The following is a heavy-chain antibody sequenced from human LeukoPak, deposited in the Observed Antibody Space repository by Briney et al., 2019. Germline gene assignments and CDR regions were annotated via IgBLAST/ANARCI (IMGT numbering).Heavy chain of an antibody. CDR3: ATDQLKGNSLIDAFDI. Sequence: ASVKVSCKVSGYTLTELSMHWVRQAPGKGLEWMGGFDPEDGETIYAQKFQGRVTMTEDTSTDTAYMELSSLRSEDTAVYYCATDQLKGNSLIDAFDIWGQGTMVTVSS. D-gene: IGHD5-18*01. CDR2: FDPEDGET. CDR1: GYTLTELS. J-gene: IGHJ3*02. V-gene: IGHV1-24*01.